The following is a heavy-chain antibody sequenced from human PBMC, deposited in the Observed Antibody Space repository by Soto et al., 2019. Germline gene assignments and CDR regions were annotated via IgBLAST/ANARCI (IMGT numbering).Heavy chain of an antibody. CDR2: IYYSGST. CDR3: ARGQRFSDWFDP. CDR1: GGSISSYY. Sequence: SETLSLTCTVSGGSISSYYWSWIRQPPGKGLEWIGYIYYSGSTNYNPSLKSRVTISVDTSKNQFSLKLSSVTAADTAVYYCARGQRFSDWFDPWGQGTLVTVSS. D-gene: IGHD3-3*01. V-gene: IGHV4-59*12. J-gene: IGHJ5*02.